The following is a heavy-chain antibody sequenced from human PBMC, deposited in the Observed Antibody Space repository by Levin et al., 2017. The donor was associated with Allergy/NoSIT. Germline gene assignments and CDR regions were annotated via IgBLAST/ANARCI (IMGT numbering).Heavy chain of an antibody. CDR2: ISAYNGNT. V-gene: IGHV1-18*01. CDR1: GYTFTSYG. J-gene: IGHJ5*02. Sequence: ASVKVSCKASGYTFTSYGISWVRQAPGQGLEWMGWISAYNGNTNYAQKLQGRVTMTTDTSTSTAYMELRSLRSDDTAVYYCARDRIVVVPAVTGFDPWGQGTLVTVSS. D-gene: IGHD2-2*01. CDR3: ARDRIVVVPAVTGFDP.